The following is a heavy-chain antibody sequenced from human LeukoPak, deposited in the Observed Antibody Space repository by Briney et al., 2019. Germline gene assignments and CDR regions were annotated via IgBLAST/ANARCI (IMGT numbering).Heavy chain of an antibody. J-gene: IGHJ6*02. V-gene: IGHV1-69*04. CDR3: ARDLRYFDWLLDAYYYGMDV. CDR2: IIPILGIA. D-gene: IGHD3-9*01. Sequence: GASVKVSCKASGGTFSSYAISWVRQAPGQGLEWMGRIIPILGIANYAQKFQGRVTITADKSTSTAYMELSSLRSEDTAVYYCARDLRYFDWLLDAYYYGMDVWGQGTTVTVSS. CDR1: GGTFSSYA.